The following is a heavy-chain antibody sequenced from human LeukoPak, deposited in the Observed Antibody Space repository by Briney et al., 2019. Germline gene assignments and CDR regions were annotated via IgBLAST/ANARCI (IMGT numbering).Heavy chain of an antibody. J-gene: IGHJ4*02. D-gene: IGHD4-17*01. CDR2: ISGRSGST. CDR3: AKDPKTTVTTGGLFDD. Sequence: GGSLRLSCASSGFTFSSYAMSWVRQAPGKGLEWVSGISGRSGSTYYADSVKGRFTISRDNSKNTLYLQMNSLRAEDTAVYYCAKDPKTTVTTGGLFDDCGQGTLATVSS. CDR1: GFTFSSYA. V-gene: IGHV3-23*01.